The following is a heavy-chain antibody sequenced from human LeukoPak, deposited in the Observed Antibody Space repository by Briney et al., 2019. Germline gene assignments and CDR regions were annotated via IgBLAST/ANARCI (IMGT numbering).Heavy chain of an antibody. J-gene: IGHJ4*02. V-gene: IGHV1-18*04. D-gene: IGHD6-13*01. CDR2: ISAYNGNT. Sequence: ASVKVSCKASGYTFTGYYVHWVRQAPGQGLEWMGWISAYNGNTNYAQKLQGRVTMTTDTSTSTAYMELRSLRSDDTAVYYCASSIAAAGTPDYWGQGTLVTVSS. CDR3: ASSIAAAGTPDY. CDR1: GYTFTGYY.